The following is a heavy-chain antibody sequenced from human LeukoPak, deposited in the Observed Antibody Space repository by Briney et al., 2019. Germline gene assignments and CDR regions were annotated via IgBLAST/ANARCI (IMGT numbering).Heavy chain of an antibody. Sequence: SETLSLTCTVSGGSISSYYWSWIRQPPGKGLEWIGYIYYSGSTNYNPSLKSRVTISVDTSKNQFSLKLSSVTAADTAVYYCASWAYYYDSSGYPVSAFDIWGQGTMVTVSS. CDR3: ASWAYYYDSSGYPVSAFDI. CDR1: GGSISSYY. V-gene: IGHV4-59*01. D-gene: IGHD3-22*01. J-gene: IGHJ3*02. CDR2: IYYSGST.